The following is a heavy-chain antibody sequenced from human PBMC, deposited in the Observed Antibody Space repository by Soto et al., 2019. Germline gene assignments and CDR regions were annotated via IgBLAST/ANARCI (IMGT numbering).Heavy chain of an antibody. V-gene: IGHV4-30-4*01. J-gene: IGHJ3*02. D-gene: IGHD3-22*01. CDR2: IYYSGST. CDR1: GGSISSGDYY. Sequence: PSETLSLTCTVSGGSISSGDYYWSWIRQPPGKGLEWIGYIYYSGSTYYNPSLKSRVTISVDTSKNQFSLKLSSVTAADTAVYYCARDHYYDSSGYYHDAFDIWDQGTMVT. CDR3: ARDHYYDSSGYYHDAFDI.